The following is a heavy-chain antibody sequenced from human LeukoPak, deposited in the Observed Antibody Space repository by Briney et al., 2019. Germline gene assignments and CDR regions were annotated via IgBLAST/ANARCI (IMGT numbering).Heavy chain of an antibody. CDR2: IYYSGST. J-gene: IGHJ4*02. V-gene: IGHV4-39*07. Sequence: PSETLSLTCTVSGGSISSSHYYWDWIRQPPGKGLEWIGNIYYSGSTYYNPSLKSRVTISVDTSKNQFSLKLSSVTAADTAVYYCARTYSSGWSLFDYWVQGTLVTVSS. D-gene: IGHD6-19*01. CDR1: GGSISSSHYY. CDR3: ARTYSSGWSLFDY.